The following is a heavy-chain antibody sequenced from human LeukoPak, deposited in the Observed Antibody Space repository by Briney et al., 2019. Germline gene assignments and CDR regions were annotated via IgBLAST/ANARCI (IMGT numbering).Heavy chain of an antibody. CDR2: INPNSGGT. J-gene: IGHJ6*02. V-gene: IGHV1-2*04. CDR3: ARVGAGGNYYDSSGYPPRYYYYGMDV. Sequence: ASVKVSCKASGYTFTGYYMHWVRQAPGQGLEWMGWINPNSGGTNYAQKFQGWVTMTRDTSISTAYMELSRLRSDDTAVYYCARVGAGGNYYDSSGYPPRYYYYGMDVWGQGTTVTVSS. CDR1: GYTFTGYY. D-gene: IGHD3-22*01.